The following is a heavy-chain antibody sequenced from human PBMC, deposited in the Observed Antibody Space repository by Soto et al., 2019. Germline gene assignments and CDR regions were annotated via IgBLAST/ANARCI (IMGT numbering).Heavy chain of an antibody. J-gene: IGHJ5*02. CDR1: GGSISSGDYY. V-gene: IGHV4-30-4*01. CDR2: IYYSGST. D-gene: IGHD2-8*01. CDR3: ASSGYCTNGVCYTLFDT. Sequence: QVQLQESGPGLVKPSQTLSLTCTVSGGSISSGDYYWSWIRQPPGKGLEWIGYIYYSGSTYYNPSLNIRCTISVDTSQNHCPLKLSSVTAADTAVYYCASSGYCTNGVCYTLFDTWGQGTRVTVSS.